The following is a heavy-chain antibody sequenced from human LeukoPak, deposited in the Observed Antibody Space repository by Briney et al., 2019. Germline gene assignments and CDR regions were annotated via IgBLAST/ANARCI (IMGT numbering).Heavy chain of an antibody. CDR2: ISYDGSSK. J-gene: IGHJ4*02. CDR3: AKVVWTGRGMDY. V-gene: IGHV3-30*18. Sequence: GRSLRLSCAASGFTFSSYGMHWVRQAPGKGLEWVAVISYDGSSKYYADSVKGRFTISRDNSKNTLYLQMNSLRAEDTAVYYCAKVVWTGRGMDYWGQGTLVTVSS. D-gene: IGHD6-13*01. CDR1: GFTFSSYG.